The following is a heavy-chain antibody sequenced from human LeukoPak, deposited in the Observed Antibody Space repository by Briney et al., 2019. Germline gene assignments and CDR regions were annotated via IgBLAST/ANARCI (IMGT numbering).Heavy chain of an antibody. CDR3: ARRAQPYSGSYSRYFDY. CDR2: ISAYNGNT. Sequence: ASVKVSCKASGYTFTSYGISWVRQAPGQGLEWMGWISAYNGNTNYAQKLQGRVTMTTDTSTSPAYMELRSLRSDDTAVYDCARRAQPYSGSYSRYFDYWGQGTLVTVSS. J-gene: IGHJ4*02. V-gene: IGHV1-18*01. D-gene: IGHD1-26*01. CDR1: GYTFTSYG.